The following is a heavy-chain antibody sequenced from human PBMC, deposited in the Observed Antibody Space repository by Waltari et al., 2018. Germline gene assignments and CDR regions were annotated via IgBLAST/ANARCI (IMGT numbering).Heavy chain of an antibody. CDR3: ARGRGHYYYMDV. V-gene: IGHV3-7*03. J-gene: IGHJ6*03. Sequence: EVQLVESGGGLVQPGGSLRLTCVASEFTFSSYWINWVRQAPGKGRGGGATIKQDGSEKYYVDSVKGRFTIPRDNAKNSLYLQMNSLRAEDTAVYYCARGRGHYYYMDVWGKGTTVTVSS. D-gene: IGHD3-10*01. CDR1: EFTFSSYW. CDR2: IKQDGSEK.